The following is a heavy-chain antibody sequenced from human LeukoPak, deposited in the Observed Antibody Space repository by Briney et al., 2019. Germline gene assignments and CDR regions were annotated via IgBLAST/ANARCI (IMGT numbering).Heavy chain of an antibody. CDR3: ARDQPSNGYNFDY. Sequence: PSETLSLTCTVSGGSISSSNYYWGWIRQPPGKGLEWIGSIFYSGSTYYNPSLKSRVTISVDTSKNQFSLKLSSVTAADTAVYYCARDQPSNGYNFDYWGQGTLVTVSS. CDR2: IFYSGST. CDR1: GGSISSSNYY. D-gene: IGHD5-24*01. J-gene: IGHJ4*02. V-gene: IGHV4-39*02.